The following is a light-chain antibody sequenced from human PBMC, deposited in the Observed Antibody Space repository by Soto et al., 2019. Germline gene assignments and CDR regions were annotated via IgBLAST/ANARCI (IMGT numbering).Light chain of an antibody. V-gene: IGLV2-8*01. CDR2: EVS. CDR3: SSFAGNNNLV. CDR1: SSDVGGYNY. Sequence: QSALTQPPSASGSPGHSVTISCTGTSSDVGGYNYVSWYQQHPGKAPKLMISEVSKRPSGVPDRFSGSKSGNTASLTVSGLQAEDEADYYCSSFAGNNNLVFGGATKLTVL. J-gene: IGLJ2*01.